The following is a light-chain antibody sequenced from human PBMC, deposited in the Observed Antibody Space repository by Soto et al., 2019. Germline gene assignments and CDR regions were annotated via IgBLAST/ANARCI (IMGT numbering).Light chain of an antibody. CDR2: DVS. CDR3: PQYYHWRT. J-gene: IGKJ1*01. Sequence: EIVMTQSPASLSVSPGETGTLSCRASQDIGTKLAWYQQKPGQAPRLLMYDVSTRASAAPARFSGSGSGSEFTLTISSLQSEDFAIYFCPQYYHWRTFGQGTKVDIK. V-gene: IGKV3-15*01. CDR1: QDIGTK.